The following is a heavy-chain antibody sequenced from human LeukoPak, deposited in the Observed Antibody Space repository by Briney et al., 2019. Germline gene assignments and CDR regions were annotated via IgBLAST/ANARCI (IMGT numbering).Heavy chain of an antibody. CDR2: MTGSGGSS. CDR3: ARGSPQGLDY. Sequence: GGSLRLSCEASGLAFRNFAMSWVRQAPGKGLEWVSGMTGSGGSSYYADSVKGRFTISRDNAKNALYLQMNSLRADDTALYYCARGSPQGLDYWGQGTLVTVSS. J-gene: IGHJ4*02. V-gene: IGHV3-23*01. CDR1: GLAFRNFA. D-gene: IGHD1-26*01.